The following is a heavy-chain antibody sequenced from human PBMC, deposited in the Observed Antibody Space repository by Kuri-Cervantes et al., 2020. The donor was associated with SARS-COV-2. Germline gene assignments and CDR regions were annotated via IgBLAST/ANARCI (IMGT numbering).Heavy chain of an antibody. J-gene: IGHJ4*02. V-gene: IGHV3-30*04. CDR2: ISYDGSNK. CDR3: ARDSQGKFDY. D-gene: IGHD3-10*01. CDR1: GFTFSSYA. Sequence: GGSLRLSCAASGFTFSSYAMHWVRQAPGKGLEWVAVISYDGSNKYYADSVKGRFTISRDNSKNTLYLQMNSLRAEATAVYYCARDSQGKFDYWGQGTLVTVSS.